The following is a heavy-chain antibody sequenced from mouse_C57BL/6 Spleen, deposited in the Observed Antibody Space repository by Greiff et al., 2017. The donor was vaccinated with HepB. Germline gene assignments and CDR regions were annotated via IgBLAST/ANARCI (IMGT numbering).Heavy chain of an antibody. CDR3: AREHYGSNYAMDY. D-gene: IGHD1-1*01. CDR1: GFTFSSYA. V-gene: IGHV5-4*01. Sequence: EVKVVESGGGLVKPGGSLKLSCAASGFTFSSYAMSWVRQTPEKRLEWVATISDGGSYTYYPDNVKGRFTISRDNAKNNLYLQMSHLKSEDTAMYYCAREHYGSNYAMDYWGQGTSVTVSS. J-gene: IGHJ4*01. CDR2: ISDGGSYT.